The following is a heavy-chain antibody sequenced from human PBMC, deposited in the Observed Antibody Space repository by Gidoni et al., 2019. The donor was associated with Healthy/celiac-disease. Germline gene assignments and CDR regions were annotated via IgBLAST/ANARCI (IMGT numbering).Heavy chain of an antibody. CDR3: ASRTRYNWNDHEAFDI. D-gene: IGHD1-20*01. J-gene: IGHJ3*02. CDR1: VGTFSSYA. V-gene: IGHV1-69*01. CDR2: IIPIFGTA. Sequence: QVQLVQSGAEVKKPGSSVKVSCKASVGTFSSYAISWVRQAPGQGLEWMGGIIPIFGTANYAQKFQGRVTITADESTSTAYMELSSLRSEDTAVYYCASRTRYNWNDHEAFDIWGQGTMVTVSS.